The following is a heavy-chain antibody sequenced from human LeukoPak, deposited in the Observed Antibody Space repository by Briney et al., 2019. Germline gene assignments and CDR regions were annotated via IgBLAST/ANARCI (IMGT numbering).Heavy chain of an antibody. CDR3: ARLASYGYDFDY. CDR1: GFTFSSYG. Sequence: GGSLRLSCAASGFTFSSYGMHWVRQAPGKGLEWVAVIWYDGSNKYYADSVKGRFTISRDNSKNTLYLQMNSLRAQETPVYYCARLASYGYDFDYWGQGTLLTVSS. V-gene: IGHV3-33*01. D-gene: IGHD5-18*01. J-gene: IGHJ4*02. CDR2: IWYDGSNK.